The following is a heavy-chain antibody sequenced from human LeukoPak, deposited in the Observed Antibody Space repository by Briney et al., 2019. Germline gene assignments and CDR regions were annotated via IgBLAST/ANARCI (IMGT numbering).Heavy chain of an antibody. D-gene: IGHD2-8*01. CDR3: VRMVSGDS. CDR1: GFTFSNYD. Sequence: GGSLRLSCAVSGFTFSNYDMNWVRQAPGKGPEWVTTISASGIHIYYADSAKGRFTISRDNSRNTLELQLNSLRGEDTAVYYCVRMVSGDSWGQGTLVTVTS. V-gene: IGHV3-23*01. J-gene: IGHJ4*02. CDR2: ISASGIHI.